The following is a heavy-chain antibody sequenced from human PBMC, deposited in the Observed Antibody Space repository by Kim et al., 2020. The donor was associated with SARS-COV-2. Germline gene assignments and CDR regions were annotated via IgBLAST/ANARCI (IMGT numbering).Heavy chain of an antibody. CDR3: ARDVDSSGLDH. CDR2: K. Sequence: KNDAQKVQGSVTMTTDTSTSTAYMELRNLRSDDTAVYYCARDVDSSGLDHWGQGTLVTVSS. V-gene: IGHV1-18*01. J-gene: IGHJ5*02. D-gene: IGHD2-15*01.